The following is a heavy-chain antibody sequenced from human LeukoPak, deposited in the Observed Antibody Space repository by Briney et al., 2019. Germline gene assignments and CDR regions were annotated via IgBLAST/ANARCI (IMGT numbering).Heavy chain of an antibody. V-gene: IGHV4-59*08. J-gene: IGHJ6*02. Sequence: SETLSLTCTVSGGSISSYYWSWIRQPPGKGLEWIGYIYYSGSTNYNPSLKSRVTISVDTSKNQFSLKLSSVTAADTAVYYCARTDSGDWPYYYYYGMDVWGQGITVTVSS. D-gene: IGHD2-21*02. CDR2: IYYSGST. CDR1: GGSISSYY. CDR3: ARTDSGDWPYYYYYGMDV.